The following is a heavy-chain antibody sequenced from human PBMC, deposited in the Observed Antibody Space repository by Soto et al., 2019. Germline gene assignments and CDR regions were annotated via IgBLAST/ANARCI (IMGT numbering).Heavy chain of an antibody. CDR1: GYSFSKFG. J-gene: IGHJ6*02. CDR3: ARAEGMAPYYSYAMDV. CDR2: INNYNGHT. V-gene: IGHV1-18*04. Sequence: VVLVQSGAEVKSLGATVKVSCQAPGYSFSKFGIGWVRQAPGRGFEWVGWINNYNGHTNFAPKFKGRVSLTRDSSATTAYMELSSLTPDDSAIYFCARAEGMAPYYSYAMDVWGQGTAVTVSS.